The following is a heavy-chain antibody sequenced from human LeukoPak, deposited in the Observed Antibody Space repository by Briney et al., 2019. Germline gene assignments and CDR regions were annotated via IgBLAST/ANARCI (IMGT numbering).Heavy chain of an antibody. V-gene: IGHV3-23*01. CDR1: GFTFSSYA. Sequence: GGSLRLSCAASGFTFSSYAMSWVRQAPGKGLEWVSAISGSGGSTYYADSVKGRFTISRDNSKNTLYLQMNSLRAEDTAVYYCAKGHSRAGIITNFDYWGQGTLVTVSS. D-gene: IGHD1-14*01. CDR2: ISGSGGST. CDR3: AKGHSRAGIITNFDY. J-gene: IGHJ4*02.